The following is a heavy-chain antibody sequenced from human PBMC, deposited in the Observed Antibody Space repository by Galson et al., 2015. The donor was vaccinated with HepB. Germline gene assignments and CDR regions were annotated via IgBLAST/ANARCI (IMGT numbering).Heavy chain of an antibody. CDR2: ISGSGGST. J-gene: IGHJ4*02. V-gene: IGHV3-23*01. CDR1: GFTFSSYA. CDR3: AKDRGFGIAEAGTVY. D-gene: IGHD6-19*01. Sequence: SLRLSCAASGFTFSSYAMSWVRQAPGKVLEWVSAISGSGGSTYYADSVKGRFTISRDNSKNTLYLQMNSLRAEDTAVYYCAKDRGFGIAEAGTVYWGQGTLVTVSS.